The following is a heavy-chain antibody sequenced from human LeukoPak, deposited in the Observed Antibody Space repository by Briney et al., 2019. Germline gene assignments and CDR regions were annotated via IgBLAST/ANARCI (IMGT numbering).Heavy chain of an antibody. CDR2: IYTSGTT. CDR1: GYSISSGYY. V-gene: IGHV4-61*09. CDR3: ARMFEY. Sequence: SETLSLTCTVSGYSISSGYYWGWIRQPAGKGLEWIGHIYTSGTTNYNPSLKSRVTILLDTSKNQFSLNLNSVTAADTAIYYCARMFEYWGQGTLVTVSS. J-gene: IGHJ4*02.